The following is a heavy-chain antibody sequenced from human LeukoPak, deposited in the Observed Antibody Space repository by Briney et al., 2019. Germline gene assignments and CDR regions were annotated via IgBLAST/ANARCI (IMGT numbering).Heavy chain of an antibody. CDR1: GGSISSYY. Sequence: SETLSLTCTVSGGSISSYYWSWIRQPPGKGLEWIGYIYYSGSTNYNPSLKSRVTISVDTSKNQFSLKLSSVTAADTAVYYCARHGGFRRDGYLFDYWGQGTLVTVSS. D-gene: IGHD5-24*01. CDR2: IYYSGST. J-gene: IGHJ4*02. CDR3: ARHGGFRRDGYLFDY. V-gene: IGHV4-59*08.